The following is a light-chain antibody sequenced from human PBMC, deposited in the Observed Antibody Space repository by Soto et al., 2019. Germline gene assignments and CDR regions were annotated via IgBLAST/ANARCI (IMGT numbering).Light chain of an antibody. J-gene: IGLJ3*02. V-gene: IGLV1-40*01. CDR3: QSFDSSLSASV. CDR2: GNN. Sequence: QSVLTQPPSVSGAPGQRVTISCTGNSSNIGAGYDVHWYQQLPGTAPKLPINGNNNRPSGVPDRFSGSKSGTSASLAITGLQSEDEADYYCQSFDSSLSASVFGGGTKLTVL. CDR1: SSNIGAGYD.